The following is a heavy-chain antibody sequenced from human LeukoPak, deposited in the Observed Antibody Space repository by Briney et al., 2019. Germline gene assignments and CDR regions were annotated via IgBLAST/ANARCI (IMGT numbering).Heavy chain of an antibody. Sequence: SVKVSCKTSGGTFSRYGITWVRQAPGQGLEWMGRIIPKFGKANYAQKFQGRVTITTDESTTTAYMEMTSLRSEDTAVYYCARDDPFYSDSSGGALTWGQGTMVTVSS. CDR2: IIPKFGKA. D-gene: IGHD3-22*01. J-gene: IGHJ3*01. V-gene: IGHV1-69*05. CDR3: ARDDPFYSDSSGGALT. CDR1: GGTFSRYG.